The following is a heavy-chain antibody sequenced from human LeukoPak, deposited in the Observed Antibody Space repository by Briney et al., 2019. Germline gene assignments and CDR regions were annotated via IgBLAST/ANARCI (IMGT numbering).Heavy chain of an antibody. V-gene: IGHV4-30-2*01. D-gene: IGHD5-24*01. Sequence: PSQTLSLTCTVSGGSISSGGYYWSWIRQPPGKGLEWIGYIYHSGSTYYNPSLKSRVTISVDRSKNQFSLKLSSVTATDTAVFYCAREERKGSAFDIWGQGAMVTVSS. CDR2: IYHSGST. CDR3: AREERKGSAFDI. CDR1: GGSISSGGYY. J-gene: IGHJ3*02.